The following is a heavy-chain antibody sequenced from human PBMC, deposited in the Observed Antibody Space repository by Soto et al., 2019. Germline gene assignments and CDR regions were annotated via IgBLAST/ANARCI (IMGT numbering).Heavy chain of an antibody. Sequence: SETLSLTCTVSGGSISSYYWSWIRQPPGKGLEWIGYIYYSGSTNYNPSLKSRVTISVDTSKNQFSLKLSSVTAADTAVYYCARDFPGVGDYGDSTGAFDIWGQGTMVTVSS. CDR3: ARDFPGVGDYGDSTGAFDI. CDR2: IYYSGST. V-gene: IGHV4-59*01. CDR1: GGSISSYY. D-gene: IGHD4-17*01. J-gene: IGHJ3*02.